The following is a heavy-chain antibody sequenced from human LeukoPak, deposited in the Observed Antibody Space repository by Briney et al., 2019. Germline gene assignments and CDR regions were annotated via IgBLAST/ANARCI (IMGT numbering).Heavy chain of an antibody. J-gene: IGHJ4*02. V-gene: IGHV4-59*08. Sequence: SETLSLTCTVSGGSISSYYWSRIRQPPGKGLEWIGYIYYSGSTNYNPSLKSRVTISVDTSKNQFSLKLSSVTAADTAVYYCARRGSGGGIDYWGQGTLVTVSS. CDR3: ARRGSGGGIDY. CDR2: IYYSGST. CDR1: GGSISSYY. D-gene: IGHD2-15*01.